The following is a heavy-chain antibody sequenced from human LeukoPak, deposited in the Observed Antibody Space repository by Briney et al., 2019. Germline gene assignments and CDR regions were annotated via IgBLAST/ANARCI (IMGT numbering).Heavy chain of an antibody. CDR3: ARASEPYYYDSSGPIFDY. D-gene: IGHD3-22*01. CDR1: GYTFTSYY. CDR2: INPSGGST. J-gene: IGHJ4*02. V-gene: IGHV1-46*01. Sequence: ASVKVSCKASGYTFTSYYMHWVRQAPGQGLEWMGIINPSGGSTSYAQKFQGRVTMTRDTSTSTVYMELSSLRSEVTAVYYCARASEPYYYDSSGPIFDYWGQGTLVTVSS.